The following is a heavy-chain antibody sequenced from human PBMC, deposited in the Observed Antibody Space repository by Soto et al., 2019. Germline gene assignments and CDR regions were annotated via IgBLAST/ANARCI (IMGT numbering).Heavy chain of an antibody. Sequence: GGSLRLSCAASGFTFSSYAMSWVRQAPGKGLEWVSAISGSGGSTYYADSVKGRFTISRDNSKNTLYLQMNSLRAEDTAVYYCASEYCESTRCFLTDYWGQGALVTLSS. CDR2: ISGSGGST. V-gene: IGHV3-23*01. CDR1: GFTFSSYA. CDR3: ASEYCESTRCFLTDY. D-gene: IGHD2-2*01. J-gene: IGHJ4*02.